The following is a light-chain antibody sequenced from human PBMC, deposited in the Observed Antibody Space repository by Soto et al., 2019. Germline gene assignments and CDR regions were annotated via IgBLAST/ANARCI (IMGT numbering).Light chain of an antibody. CDR1: QRISANY. CDR3: QQYGGSSYT. V-gene: IGKV3-20*01. Sequence: EIVLTQSPGTLSLSPGDRATLSCRASQRISANYVAWYQQKPGQAPRLLIYAASTRASGIPDRFTGSGSGTDFTLTISRLGPEDSAMYYCQQYGGSSYTFGQGTNLEIK. J-gene: IGKJ2*01. CDR2: AAS.